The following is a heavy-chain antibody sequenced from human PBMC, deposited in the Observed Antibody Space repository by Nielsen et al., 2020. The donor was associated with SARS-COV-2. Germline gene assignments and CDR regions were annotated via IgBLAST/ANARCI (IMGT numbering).Heavy chain of an antibody. CDR3: ARVRYYYYGMDV. V-gene: IGHV4-59*01. CDR1: GGSISSYY. D-gene: IGHD4-17*01. CDR2: IYYSGST. J-gene: IGHJ6*02. Sequence: SETLSLTCTVSGGSISSYYWSWIRQPPGKGLEWIGYIYYSGSTNYNPSLKSRVTISVDTSKNQFSLKLSSLTAADTAVYYCARVRYYYYGMDVWGQGTTVTVSS.